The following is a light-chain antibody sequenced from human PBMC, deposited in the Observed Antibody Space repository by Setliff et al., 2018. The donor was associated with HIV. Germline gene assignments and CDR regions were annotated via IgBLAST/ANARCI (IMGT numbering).Light chain of an antibody. J-gene: IGLJ1*01. CDR2: EVS. V-gene: IGLV2-14*01. Sequence: QSVLTQPASVSGSPGQSITISCTGTSSDVGGYSYVSWYQQLPGKAPKLMIYEVSNRPSGASTRFSGSKSGNTASLTISGLQAEDEADYYCYSYTGRSTRYVFGTGTKVTVL. CDR3: YSYTGRSTRYV. CDR1: SSDVGGYSY.